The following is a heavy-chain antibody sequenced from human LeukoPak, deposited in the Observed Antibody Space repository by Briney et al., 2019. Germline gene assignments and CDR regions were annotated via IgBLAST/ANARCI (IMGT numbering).Heavy chain of an antibody. V-gene: IGHV3-9*01. CDR1: GFTFDDYA. D-gene: IGHD3-22*01. J-gene: IGHJ6*04. CDR2: ISWNSGSI. Sequence: PGGSLRLSCAASGFTFDDYAMHWVRQAPGKGLEWVSGISWNSGSIGYADSVKGRFTISRDNSKNTLYLQMNSLRAEDTAVYYCARHPSSLTYYPDYVDVWGKGTTVTVSS. CDR3: ARHPSSLTYYPDYVDV.